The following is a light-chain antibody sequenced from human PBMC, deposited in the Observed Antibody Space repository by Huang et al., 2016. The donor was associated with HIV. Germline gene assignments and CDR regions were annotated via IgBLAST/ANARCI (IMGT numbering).Light chain of an antibody. CDR1: QSVLDNSNNKNC. Sequence: DIVMTQSPDSLAVSLGERATINCKSSQSVLDNSNNKNCLAWFQQKPGQPPKLLIYWASAREFGVPDRVSGSGSGTDFTLTISSLQAEDVAVYYCHQYYNTPYTFGQGTKLEIK. V-gene: IGKV4-1*01. CDR2: WAS. CDR3: HQYYNTPYT. J-gene: IGKJ2*01.